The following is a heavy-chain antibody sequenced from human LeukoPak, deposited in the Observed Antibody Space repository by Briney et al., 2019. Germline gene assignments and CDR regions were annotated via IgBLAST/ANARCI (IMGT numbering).Heavy chain of an antibody. CDR1: GFTFSTYA. Sequence: GGSLRLSCAASGFTFSTYAIHWVRQAPGKGLEWVALISYDGSNKYSADSVRGRFTISRDSSKNTLYLQMNSLRAEDTAVYYCARDIGVGSSGYYGYFDYWGQGTLVTVSS. CDR3: ARDIGVGSSGYYGYFDY. CDR2: ISYDGSNK. D-gene: IGHD3-22*01. V-gene: IGHV3-30-3*01. J-gene: IGHJ4*02.